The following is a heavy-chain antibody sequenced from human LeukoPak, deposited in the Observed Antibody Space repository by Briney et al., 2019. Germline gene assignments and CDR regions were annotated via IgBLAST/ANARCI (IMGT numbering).Heavy chain of an antibody. V-gene: IGHV3-23*01. Sequence: GRSLRLSCAASGFTFSSYAMSWVRQAPGKGLEWVSAISGSGGSTYYADSVKGRFTISRDDSKNTLYLQMNSLRAEDTAVYYCAKSRAPTRHFDYWGQGTLVTVSS. CDR1: GFTFSSYA. CDR2: ISGSGGST. CDR3: AKSRAPTRHFDY. J-gene: IGHJ4*02.